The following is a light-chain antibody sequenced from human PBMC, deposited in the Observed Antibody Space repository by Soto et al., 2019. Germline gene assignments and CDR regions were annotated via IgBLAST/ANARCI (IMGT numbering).Light chain of an antibody. CDR3: QQYNDYSWT. V-gene: IGKV1-5*03. Sequence: DIPMTQSPSTLSASVGDRVSITCRASQSISSWLAWYQQKPGKAPKLLIYKASSLESGVPSRFSGSGSGTEFTLTTSSLQPDHFATYYCQQYNDYSWTFGQGTKVEI. CDR2: KAS. J-gene: IGKJ1*01. CDR1: QSISSW.